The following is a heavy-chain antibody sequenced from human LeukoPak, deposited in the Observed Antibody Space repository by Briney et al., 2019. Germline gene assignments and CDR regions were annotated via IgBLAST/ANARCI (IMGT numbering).Heavy chain of an antibody. Sequence: PGGSLRLSCAASGFTFSSYGMHWVRQAPGKGLEWVAVIWYDGSNKYYADSVKGRFTISRDNSKNTLYLQMNSLRAEDTAVYYCARDTEMATIGGYWGQGILVTVSS. CDR1: GFTFSSYG. CDR2: IWYDGSNK. CDR3: ARDTEMATIGGY. V-gene: IGHV3-33*01. J-gene: IGHJ4*02. D-gene: IGHD5-24*01.